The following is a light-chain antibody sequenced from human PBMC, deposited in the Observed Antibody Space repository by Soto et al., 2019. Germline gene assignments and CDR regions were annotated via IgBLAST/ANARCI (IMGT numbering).Light chain of an antibody. CDR1: RSNIGSNL. CDR3: AAWDDSLNADV. J-gene: IGLJ1*01. Sequence: QSVLTQPPSVSATPGQRVTISCSGSRSNIGSNLVHLYQQLPGTAPKLLIYSNNQRPSGVPARVSGSKSGTSASLAISGLQSEDEADYYCAAWDDSLNADVFGTGTKVTAL. V-gene: IGLV1-44*01. CDR2: SNN.